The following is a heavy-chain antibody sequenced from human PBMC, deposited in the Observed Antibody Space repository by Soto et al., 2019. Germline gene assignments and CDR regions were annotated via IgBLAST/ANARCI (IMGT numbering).Heavy chain of an antibody. J-gene: IGHJ4*02. CDR2: NGGSGGPL. V-gene: IGHV3-48*02. D-gene: IGHD3-22*01. Sequence: GRGWVIYNGGSGGPLYYADSVRSRFTISRDDAKDSLYLQMIGLRDEASAIYYCATDLSVGVINKLFDYWGQGPLVTVSS. CDR3: ATDLSVGVINKLFDY.